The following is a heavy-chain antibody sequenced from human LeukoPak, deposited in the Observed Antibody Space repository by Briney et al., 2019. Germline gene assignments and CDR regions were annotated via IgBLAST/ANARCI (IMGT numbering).Heavy chain of an antibody. V-gene: IGHV3-30*02. CDR2: IYYDGSNI. CDR3: AKDLNTVTKPIDI. D-gene: IGHD2-2*01. J-gene: IGHJ3*02. CDR1: EFTFTTYG. Sequence: PGGSLRLSCAASEFTFTTYGMHWVRQAPGKGLEWVAFIYYDGSNIYYADYVKGRFTISRDNSKNTLYLQMNSLRAEDTAVYYCAKDLNTVTKPIDIWGQGTMVTVSS.